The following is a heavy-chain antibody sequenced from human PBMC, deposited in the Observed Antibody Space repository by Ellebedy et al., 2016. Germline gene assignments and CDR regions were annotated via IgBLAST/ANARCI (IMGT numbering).Heavy chain of an antibody. CDR3: ARGVTIFGVVTYYYYYYMDV. Sequence: ASVKVSXXASGYTFTSYDINWVRQATGQGLEWMGWMNPNSGNTGYAQKFQGRVTMTRNTSISTAYMELSSLRSEDTAVYYCARGVTIFGVVTYYYYYYMDVWGKGTTVTVSS. V-gene: IGHV1-8*01. D-gene: IGHD3-3*01. CDR2: MNPNSGNT. CDR1: GYTFTSYD. J-gene: IGHJ6*03.